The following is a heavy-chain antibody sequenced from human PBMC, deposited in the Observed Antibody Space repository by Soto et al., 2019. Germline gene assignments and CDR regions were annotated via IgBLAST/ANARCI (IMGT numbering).Heavy chain of an antibody. CDR2: ILPILGIA. Sequence: QVQLVQSGAEVKKPGSSVQVSCKASGGTFSSYTISWVRQAPGQGLESMGRILPILGIANYAQKFQGRVTLTADKSTSTAYMELSRLRSEDKAVYYCAGGSWIVGADDYWGQGTLVTVSS. D-gene: IGHD1-26*01. J-gene: IGHJ4*02. CDR1: GGTFSSYT. V-gene: IGHV1-69*02. CDR3: AGGSWIVGADDY.